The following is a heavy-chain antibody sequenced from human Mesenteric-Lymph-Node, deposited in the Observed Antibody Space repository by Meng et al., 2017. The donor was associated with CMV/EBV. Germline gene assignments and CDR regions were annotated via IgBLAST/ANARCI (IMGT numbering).Heavy chain of an antibody. CDR1: GFTFSDYA. CDR2: IRSDGSDK. D-gene: IGHD6-19*01. Sequence: GGSLRLSCAASGFTFSDYAMHWVRQRPGKGLEWMAYIRSDGSDKFSVDSAKGRFTISRDNPKKTLSLHLNTLRPEDTAVYYCARDGGGFHDSNGYLDFWGQGTLVTVSS. V-gene: IGHV3-30*02. J-gene: IGHJ4*02. CDR3: ARDGGGFHDSNGYLDF.